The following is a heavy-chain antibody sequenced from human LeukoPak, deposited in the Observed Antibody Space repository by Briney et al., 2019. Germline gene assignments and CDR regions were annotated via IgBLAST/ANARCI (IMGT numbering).Heavy chain of an antibody. V-gene: IGHV4-4*07. Sequence: PSETLSLTCTVSGGSITSDYWSWISQPAGKGLEWIGRIFTSGSSTYNPSLKSRVTMSLDTSKNEFYLELSSVTAADTAIYFCSRGGANDLWGQGTLVTVSS. D-gene: IGHD4/OR15-4a*01. CDR3: SRGGANDL. CDR2: IFTSGSS. CDR1: GGSITSDY. J-gene: IGHJ5*02.